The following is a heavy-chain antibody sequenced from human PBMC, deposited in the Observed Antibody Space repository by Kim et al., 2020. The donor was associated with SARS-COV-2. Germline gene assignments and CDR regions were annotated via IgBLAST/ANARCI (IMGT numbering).Heavy chain of an antibody. V-gene: IGHV3-23*01. CDR3: AKYCRGTCYRGLDY. CDR1: GFTFSNYA. D-gene: IGHD1-26*01. J-gene: IGHJ4*02. Sequence: GGSLRLSCADSGFTFSNYAMTWVRQAPGKGLEWVSGISGSADRTWYADSVKGRFTVSRDNSKNTLYLQMNSLRTVDTAVYYCAKYCRGTCYRGLDYWDQG. CDR2: ISGSADRT.